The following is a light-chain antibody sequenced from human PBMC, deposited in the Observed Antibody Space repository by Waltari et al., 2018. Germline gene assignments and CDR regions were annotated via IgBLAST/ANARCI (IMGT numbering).Light chain of an antibody. J-gene: IGLJ3*02. Sequence: QSVLTQPPSVSAAPGQTVTISCSGSSSNIGSNYVSWYHNLPRPAPKVLMYNNNGLPSGIPDRFSGSTSGTSSTLVITGLHTGDEADYYCATWDTSLGDLWVFGGGTRLTVL. CDR3: ATWDTSLGDLWV. CDR1: SSNIGSNY. CDR2: NNN. V-gene: IGLV1-51*01.